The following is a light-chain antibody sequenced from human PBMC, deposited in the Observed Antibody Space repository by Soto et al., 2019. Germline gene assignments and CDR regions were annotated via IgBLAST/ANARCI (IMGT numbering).Light chain of an antibody. CDR1: SSNIGAGYD. V-gene: IGLV1-40*01. Sequence: QSVLTQPPSVSGAPGQRVTISCTGSSSNIGAGYDVHWYQQLPGTAPKLLIYGNSNRPSGVPDRFSGSKSGTSASLAITGLQAEDEADDYCQPYGRSLSGSVFGRGTKLTVL. J-gene: IGLJ3*02. CDR3: QPYGRSLSGSV. CDR2: GNS.